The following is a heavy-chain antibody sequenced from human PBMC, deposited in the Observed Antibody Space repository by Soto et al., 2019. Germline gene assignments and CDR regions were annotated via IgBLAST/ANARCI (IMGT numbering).Heavy chain of an antibody. J-gene: IGHJ5*02. D-gene: IGHD3-22*01. CDR1: GGSIDTYY. Sequence: PSETLSPPCTVSGGSIDTYYWSWIRQPPGKGLQWIGYIYYSGSTTYSPSLKSRVTISVDRSKNQFSLKLTSVTAADTAVYYCARLGGYYQSLDTWGQGTLVTVSS. CDR2: IYYSGST. CDR3: ARLGGYYQSLDT. V-gene: IGHV4-59*08.